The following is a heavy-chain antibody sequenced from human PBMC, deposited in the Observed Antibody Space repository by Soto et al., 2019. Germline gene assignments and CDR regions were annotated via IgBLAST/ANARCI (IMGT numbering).Heavy chain of an antibody. CDR3: ARAGFYGPFDAFDI. CDR1: GGTLSGYY. Sequence: QVQLQQWGAGLLKPSETLSLSCAVYGGTLSGYYWSWIRQPPGKGLEWIGEINSSGSTNYNPSLTSVFSISVDTSKNQCSLKLSSVTAADTAVYYCARAGFYGPFDAFDIWGQGTMVTVSS. J-gene: IGHJ3*02. CDR2: INSSGST. D-gene: IGHD3-10*01. V-gene: IGHV4-34*01.